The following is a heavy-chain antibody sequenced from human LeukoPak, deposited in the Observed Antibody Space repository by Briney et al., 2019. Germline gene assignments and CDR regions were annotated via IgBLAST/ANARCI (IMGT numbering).Heavy chain of an antibody. CDR3: AKDPTYYYDSTGGLLY. D-gene: IGHD3-22*01. CDR2: ISGSGGST. V-gene: IGHV3-23*01. J-gene: IGHJ4*02. Sequence: PGGPLRLSCAASGFTFSSYAMSWVRQAAGKGLECVSAISGSGGSTYYADSVKGRFTISRDNSKNTLYLQMNSLRAEDTAVYYCAKDPTYYYDSTGGLLYWGQGTLVTVSS. CDR1: GFTFSSYA.